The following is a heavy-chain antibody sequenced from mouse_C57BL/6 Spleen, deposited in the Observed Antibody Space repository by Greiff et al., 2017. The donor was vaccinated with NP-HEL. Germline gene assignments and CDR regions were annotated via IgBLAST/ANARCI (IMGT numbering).Heavy chain of an antibody. V-gene: IGHV1-55*01. CDR3: ERGNSWYFDD. CDR1: GYTFTSYW. Sequence: VQLQQPGAELVKPGASVKMSCKASGYTFTSYWITWVKQRPGQGLEWIGDIYPGSGSTNYNEKFKSKATLTVDTSSSTACMQLSNLTSEDSAVYYCERGNSWYFDDWGKGTTVTVSS. J-gene: IGHJ1*03. CDR2: IYPGSGST. D-gene: IGHD2-1*01.